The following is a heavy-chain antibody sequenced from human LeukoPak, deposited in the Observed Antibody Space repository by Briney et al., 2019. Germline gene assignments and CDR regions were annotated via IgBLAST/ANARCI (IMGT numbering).Heavy chain of an antibody. Sequence: GGSLRLSCAASGFTFSSYAMHWVRQAPGKGLEWVAVISYDGSNKYYADSVKGRFTISRDNSKNTLYLQMNSLRAEDTAVYYCARALPVADDYYYYYGMDVWGQGTTVTVSS. CDR3: ARALPVADDYYYYYGMDV. V-gene: IGHV3-30-3*01. D-gene: IGHD6-19*01. CDR1: GFTFSSYA. J-gene: IGHJ6*02. CDR2: ISYDGSNK.